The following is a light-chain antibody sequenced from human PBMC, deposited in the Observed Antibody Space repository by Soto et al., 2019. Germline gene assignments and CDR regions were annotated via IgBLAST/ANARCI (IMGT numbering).Light chain of an antibody. V-gene: IGKV3D-20*02. CDR3: QQRSEWPIT. CDR1: QSVSSSY. CDR2: DAS. J-gene: IGKJ5*01. Sequence: EIVLTQSPATLSLSPGERATLSCGASQSVSSSYLAWYQQKPGQAPRLFIYDASNRATGVPARFSGSRSGTDFTLTISSLEPEDFAVYFCQQRSEWPITFGQGTRLEIK.